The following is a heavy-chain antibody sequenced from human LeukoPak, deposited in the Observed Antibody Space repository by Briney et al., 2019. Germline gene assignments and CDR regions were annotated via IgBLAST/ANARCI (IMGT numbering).Heavy chain of an antibody. CDR1: GFTVSNYG. Sequence: GGSLRLSCAASGFTVSNYGMNWVRQAPGEGLEWVSYISSSGTTIYYADSVKGRFTISRDNAKNSLHLQMNSLRDEDTAVYYCARVTGTWWADYWGQGTLVAVSS. J-gene: IGHJ4*02. D-gene: IGHD2-8*02. CDR3: ARVTGTWWADY. V-gene: IGHV3-48*02. CDR2: ISSSGTTI.